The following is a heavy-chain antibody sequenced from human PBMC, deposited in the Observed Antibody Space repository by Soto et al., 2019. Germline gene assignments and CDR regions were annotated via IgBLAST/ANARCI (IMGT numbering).Heavy chain of an antibody. J-gene: IGHJ3*02. D-gene: IGHD3-22*01. Sequence: SETLSLTCTVSGASISSYYWSWIRQPPGKGLEWIGYIYYSGSTNYNPSLKSRVTISVDTSKNQFSLKVSSVTATDTAVYYCAREDYYDSSGYYWDDAFDIWGQGTMVTVSS. CDR1: GASISSYY. CDR2: IYYSGST. CDR3: AREDYYDSSGYYWDDAFDI. V-gene: IGHV4-59*01.